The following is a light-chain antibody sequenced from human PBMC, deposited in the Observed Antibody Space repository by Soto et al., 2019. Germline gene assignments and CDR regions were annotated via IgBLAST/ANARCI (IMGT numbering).Light chain of an antibody. CDR2: EVS. Sequence: DVVMTQTPLSLSVAPGQPASISCKSSQSLLHITGETFLFWYLQKPGQSPQVLIYEVSTRVYGEADRFSGSGSGTDFTLDIKRVETDNVGIYYCMQSTQLPPTFGQGTPL. CDR3: MQSTQLPPT. V-gene: IGKV2D-29*02. J-gene: IGKJ5*01. CDR1: QSLLHITGETF.